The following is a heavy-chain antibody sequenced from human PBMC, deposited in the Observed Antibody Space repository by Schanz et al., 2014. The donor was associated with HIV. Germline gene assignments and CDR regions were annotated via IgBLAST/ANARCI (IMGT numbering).Heavy chain of an antibody. CDR3: AKPEYDSRGNSQSHFDY. CDR2: ISESGGRT. Sequence: VLLVESGGGVVQPGRSLRLSCAASGLTFNSFGIHWVRQAPGKGLEWVSSISESGGRTYYADSVNGRFTISRDNSKNTLYLQMTTLRIDDTAVYYCAKPEYDSRGNSQSHFDYWGQGTLVTVSS. J-gene: IGHJ4*02. CDR1: GLTFNSFG. V-gene: IGHV3-23*04. D-gene: IGHD3-22*01.